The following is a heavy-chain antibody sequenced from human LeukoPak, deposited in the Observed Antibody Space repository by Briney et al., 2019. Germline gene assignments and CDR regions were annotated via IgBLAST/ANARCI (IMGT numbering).Heavy chain of an antibody. CDR1: GYTFTGYY. CDR3: ASRIYCSSTSCYRLGYFQH. J-gene: IGHJ1*01. D-gene: IGHD2-2*02. Sequence: ASVKVSCKASGYTFTGYYMHWVRQAPGQGLEWMGWINPNSGGTNYAQKFQGWVTMTRDTSASTAYMELSSLRSEDTAVYYCASRIYCSSTSCYRLGYFQHWGQGTLVTVSS. V-gene: IGHV1-2*04. CDR2: INPNSGGT.